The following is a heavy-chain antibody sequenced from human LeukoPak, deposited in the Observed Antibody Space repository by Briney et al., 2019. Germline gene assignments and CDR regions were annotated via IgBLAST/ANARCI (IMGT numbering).Heavy chain of an antibody. D-gene: IGHD3-10*01. CDR2: IYHSGST. V-gene: IGHV4-30-2*01. Sequence: SETLSLTCAVSGGSISSGGYSWSWIRQPPGKGLEWIGYIYHSGSTYYNPSLKSRVTISVDRSKNQFSLKLSSVTAADTAVYYCARSSGSYGYWFNPWGQGTLVTVSS. J-gene: IGHJ5*02. CDR1: GGSISSGGYS. CDR3: ARSSGSYGYWFNP.